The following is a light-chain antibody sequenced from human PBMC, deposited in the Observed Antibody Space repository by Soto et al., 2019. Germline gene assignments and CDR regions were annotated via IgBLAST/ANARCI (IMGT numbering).Light chain of an antibody. V-gene: IGKV3-20*01. J-gene: IGKJ1*01. CDR2: GAS. CDR3: QQYFNWWT. Sequence: ESVLTQSPGTLSLSPGERATLSCRASQSVSSNHLAWYQQKRGQPPRLLIYGASSRATGTPGRFSGSGSGTDFTLTISSLQSEDFAVYHCQQYFNWWTFGQGTKVDI. CDR1: QSVSSNH.